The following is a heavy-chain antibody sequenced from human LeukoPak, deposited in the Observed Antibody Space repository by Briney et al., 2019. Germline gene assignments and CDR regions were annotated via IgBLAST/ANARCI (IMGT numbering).Heavy chain of an antibody. V-gene: IGHV1-8*01. CDR2: MNPNSGNT. D-gene: IGHD3-22*01. J-gene: IGHJ3*02. CDR1: GYTFSTYD. Sequence: ASVKVSCKASGYTFSTYDVIWVRQATGQGLEWMGWMNPNSGNTGYALKFRGRVTMTGDTSISTAYMELSSLISEDTAVYYCARVGMYDSSGYPYAFDIWGQGTMVTVSS. CDR3: ARVGMYDSSGYPYAFDI.